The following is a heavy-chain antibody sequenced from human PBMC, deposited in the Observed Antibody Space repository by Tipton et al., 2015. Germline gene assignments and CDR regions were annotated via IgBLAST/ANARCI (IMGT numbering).Heavy chain of an antibody. J-gene: IGHJ4*02. CDR1: DGSISSYY. Sequence: LSCTVSDGSISSYYWSWIRQPPGKGREWIGGISYSGSISYYPSLKSRVFMSVGSSKTHFSLNLNTVTAADTAVYYCARHGSGWYYFDYCGQGILVTVSS. V-gene: IGHV4-59*04. CDR3: ARHGSGWYYFDY. CDR2: ISYSGSI. D-gene: IGHD6-13*01.